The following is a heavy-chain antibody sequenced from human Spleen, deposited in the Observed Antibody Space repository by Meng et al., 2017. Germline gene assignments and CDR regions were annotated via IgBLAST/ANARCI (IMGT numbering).Heavy chain of an antibody. D-gene: IGHD2-2*01. CDR3: AREVYCSSTSCLVGNWFDP. CDR2: IDGYNGNT. Sequence: ASVKVSCKPSGYNFPDYWLHWVRRAPGQGLEWMGWIDGYNGNTNYAQKFQGRVTMTRDTSISTAYMELSRLRSDDTAVYYCAREVYCSSTSCLVGNWFDPWGQGTLVTVSS. V-gene: IGHV1-2*02. CDR1: GYNFPDYW. J-gene: IGHJ5*02.